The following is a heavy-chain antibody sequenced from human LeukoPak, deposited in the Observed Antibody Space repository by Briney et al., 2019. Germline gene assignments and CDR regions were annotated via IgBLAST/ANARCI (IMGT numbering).Heavy chain of an antibody. D-gene: IGHD2-8*02. Sequence: ASVKVSCKASGYTFTGYYMHWVRQAPGQGLEWMGRINSNSGGTNYAQKFQGRVTMTRDTSISTAYMELSRLRSDDTAVYYCARDELFGWFTYGMDVWGQGTTVTVSS. CDR2: INSNSGGT. CDR3: ARDELFGWFTYGMDV. V-gene: IGHV1-2*06. J-gene: IGHJ6*02. CDR1: GYTFTGYY.